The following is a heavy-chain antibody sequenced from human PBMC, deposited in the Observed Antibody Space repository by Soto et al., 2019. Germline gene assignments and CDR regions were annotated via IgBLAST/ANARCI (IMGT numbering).Heavy chain of an antibody. CDR2: IGTAGDT. CDR3: ARGGVIDMVRGVIIPTNNDAFDI. J-gene: IGHJ3*02. V-gene: IGHV3-13*01. CDR1: GFTFSSYD. Sequence: EVQLVESGGGLVQPGGSLRLSCAASGFTFSSYDMHWVRQATGKGLEWVSAIGTAGDTYYPGSVKGRFTISRENAKNSLYLQMNSLRAEDTAVYYCARGGVIDMVRGVIIPTNNDAFDIWGQGTMVTVSS. D-gene: IGHD3-10*01.